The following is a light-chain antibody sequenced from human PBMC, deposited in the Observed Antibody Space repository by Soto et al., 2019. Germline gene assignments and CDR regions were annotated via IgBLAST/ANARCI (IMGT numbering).Light chain of an antibody. Sequence: ESVLTQSPGTLSLSPGERATLSCSARPSISISYLAWYQQKPGQAPRLLVYGASSRATGIPDRFSGSGSGTDFTLTISRLEPEDFAVYYCQQYGSSRFTFGAGTKVDIK. CDR2: GAS. CDR1: PSISISY. CDR3: QQYGSSRFT. J-gene: IGKJ3*01. V-gene: IGKV3-20*01.